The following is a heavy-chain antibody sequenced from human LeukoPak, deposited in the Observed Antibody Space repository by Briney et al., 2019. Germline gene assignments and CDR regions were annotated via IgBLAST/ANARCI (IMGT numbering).Heavy chain of an antibody. D-gene: IGHD6-13*01. Sequence: SETLSLTCTVSGGSISSYCWSWIRQPPGKGLEWIGYIYYSGSTNYNPSLKSRVTVSVDTSKNQFSLKLSSVTAADTAVYYCARRNSSWYATSGMDVWGQGTTVTVSS. J-gene: IGHJ6*02. CDR1: GGSISSYC. V-gene: IGHV4-59*12. CDR2: IYYSGST. CDR3: ARRNSSWYATSGMDV.